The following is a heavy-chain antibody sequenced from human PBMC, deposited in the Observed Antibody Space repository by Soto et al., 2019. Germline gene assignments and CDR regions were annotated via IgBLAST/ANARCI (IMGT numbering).Heavy chain of an antibody. CDR2: IYPSDSDT. CDR1: GYNFATYW. V-gene: IGHV5-51*01. D-gene: IGHD4-17*01. CDR3: ARGRATGDSYFEF. Sequence: LGESLKISCKASGYNFATYWIGWVRQMPGKGLEWMAIIYPSDSDTRYSPSFPGQVTISADKSISTAYLQWSSLKASDTAMYYCARGRATGDSYFEFWGQGTLVTVSS. J-gene: IGHJ4*02.